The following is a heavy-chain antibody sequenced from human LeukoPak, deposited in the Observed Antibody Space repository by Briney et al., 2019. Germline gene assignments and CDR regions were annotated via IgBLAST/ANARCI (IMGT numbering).Heavy chain of an antibody. D-gene: IGHD3-3*01. CDR3: SRDFGEPTGYYMDV. V-gene: IGHV1-2*02. CDR1: GYTLTELS. J-gene: IGHJ6*03. CDR2: INPNSGDT. Sequence: GASVKVSCKVSGYTLTELSMHWVRQAPGQGLEWMGWINPNSGDTNYAQKFQGRVTMTRDTSVSTAYMELSSLRSDDTAVYYCSRDFGEPTGYYMDVWGKGTTVTVSS.